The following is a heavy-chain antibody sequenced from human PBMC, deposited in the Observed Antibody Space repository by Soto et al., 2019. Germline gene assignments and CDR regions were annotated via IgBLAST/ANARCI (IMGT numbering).Heavy chain of an antibody. J-gene: IGHJ6*02. CDR2: ISSSSSYI. D-gene: IGHD3-3*01. CDR3: ARDKQRFLECSHPSYYYYGMDV. V-gene: IGHV3-21*01. Sequence: GGSLRLSCAASGFTFSSYAMSWVRQAPGKGLEWVSSISSSSSYIYYADSVKGRFTISRDNAKNTLYLQMNSLRAEDTAVYYCARDKQRFLECSHPSYYYYGMDVWGQGTTVTVSS. CDR1: GFTFSSYA.